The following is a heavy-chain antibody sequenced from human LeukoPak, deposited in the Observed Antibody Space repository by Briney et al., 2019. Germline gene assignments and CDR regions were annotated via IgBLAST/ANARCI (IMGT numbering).Heavy chain of an antibody. CDR2: IYYSGST. D-gene: IGHD2-15*01. Sequence: SETLSLTCTVSGGSISSYYWSWIRQPPGKGLEWIGYIYYSGSTNHNPSLKSRVTISVDTSKNQFSLKLSSVTAADTAVYYCARLGYCSGGSCYYLDYWGQGTLVTVSS. V-gene: IGHV4-59*01. CDR3: ARLGYCSGGSCYYLDY. J-gene: IGHJ4*02. CDR1: GGSISSYY.